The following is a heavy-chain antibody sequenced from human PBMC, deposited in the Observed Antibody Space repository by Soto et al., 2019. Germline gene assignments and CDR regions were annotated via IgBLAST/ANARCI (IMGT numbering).Heavy chain of an antibody. D-gene: IGHD3-22*01. CDR2: ISTSDSI. Sequence: PVGSLRVSCAAAGCTFSDYDMSWIRQAPGKGLEWVSYISTSDSIYYADSVKGRFTISRDNAKNSLYLQMNSLRAEDTAVYYCARDLGYYDSSGYFDYWGQGTRVPVSS. CDR1: GCTFSDYD. J-gene: IGHJ4*02. CDR3: ARDLGYYDSSGYFDY. V-gene: IGHV3-11*01.